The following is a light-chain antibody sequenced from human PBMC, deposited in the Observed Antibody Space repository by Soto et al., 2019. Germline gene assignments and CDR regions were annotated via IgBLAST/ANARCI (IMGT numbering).Light chain of an antibody. CDR3: QQYGNSPRNT. CDR2: GAS. Sequence: ETVLTQSPGALSLSPGERATLSCRASQTISASYLAWYQQKPGQAPRLLIYGASIRATGIPDRFSGSGSGTDFTRTISKLEPEDFAVYYWQQYGNSPRNTFGQGTKLEI. J-gene: IGKJ2*01. V-gene: IGKV3-20*01. CDR1: QTISASY.